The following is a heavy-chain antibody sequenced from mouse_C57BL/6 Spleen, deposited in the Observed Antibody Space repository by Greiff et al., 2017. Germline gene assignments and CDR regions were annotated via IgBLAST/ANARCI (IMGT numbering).Heavy chain of an antibody. V-gene: IGHV2-2*01. CDR2: IWSGGST. CDR1: GFSLTSYG. J-gene: IGHJ4*01. Sequence: VKLVESGPGLVQPSQSLSITCTVSGFSLTSYGVHWVRQSPGKGLEWLGVIWSGGSTDYNAAFISRLSISKDNSKSHVFFKMNSLQADDTAIYYCARDDGYYYAMDYWGQGTSVTVSS. D-gene: IGHD2-3*01. CDR3: ARDDGYYYAMDY.